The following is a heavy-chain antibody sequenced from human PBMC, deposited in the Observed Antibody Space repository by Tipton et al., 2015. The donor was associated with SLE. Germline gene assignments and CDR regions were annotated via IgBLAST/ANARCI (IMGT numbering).Heavy chain of an antibody. D-gene: IGHD7-27*01. CDR2: LPYDGKNK. CDR3: ANALGL. J-gene: IGHJ4*02. CDR1: GFTLSAFG. V-gene: IGHV3-30*02. Sequence: SLRLSCAVSGFTLSAFGMHWVRQAPGKGLEWVAFLPYDGKNKNYADSVKGRFIISRDNSKNTLYLQMNSLRVEDTAVYYCANALGLWGQGTLVTVSS.